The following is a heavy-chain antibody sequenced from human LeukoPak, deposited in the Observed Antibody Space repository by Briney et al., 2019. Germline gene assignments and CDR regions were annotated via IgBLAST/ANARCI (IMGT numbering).Heavy chain of an antibody. CDR1: GGSISNYY. D-gene: IGHD5-12*01. V-gene: IGHV4-4*07. Sequence: SETLSLTCTVSGGSISNYYWSWIRQPAGKGLEWIGHIYTSGSTKYNPSLKGRVTMSVDTPKNQFPLNLSSVTAADTAVYYCTRDHEDIVATIWGEGLNIRGQGTVVTVSS. CDR3: TRDHEDIVATIWGEGLNI. CDR2: IYTSGST. J-gene: IGHJ3*02.